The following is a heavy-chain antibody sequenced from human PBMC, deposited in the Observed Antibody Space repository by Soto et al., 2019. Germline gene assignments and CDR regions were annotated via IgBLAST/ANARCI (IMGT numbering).Heavy chain of an antibody. V-gene: IGHV4-59*08. CDR3: ARLEVGSNYYYYYMDV. CDR2: IYYSGST. CDR1: GGSISSYY. J-gene: IGHJ6*03. D-gene: IGHD1-26*01. Sequence: PSETLSLTCTVSGGSISSYYWSWIRQPSGKGLEWIGYIYYSGSTNYNPSLKSRVTISVDTSKNQFSLKLSSVTAADTAVYYCARLEVGSNYYYYYMDVWGKGTTVTVSS.